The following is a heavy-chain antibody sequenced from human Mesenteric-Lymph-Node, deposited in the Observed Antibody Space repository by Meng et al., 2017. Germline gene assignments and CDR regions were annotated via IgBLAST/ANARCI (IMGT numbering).Heavy chain of an antibody. J-gene: IGHJ4*02. CDR1: GFTFSSYW. Sequence: GESLKISCAASGFTFSSYWMHWVRQAPGKGLVWVSRINSDGSSTTYADSVKGRFTISRDNAKNTLYVQMNSLTAEDTAVYYCARGYSGSYRVDYWGKGPLVTFSS. V-gene: IGHV3-74*01. CDR3: ARGYSGSYRVDY. CDR2: INSDGSST. D-gene: IGHD1-26*01.